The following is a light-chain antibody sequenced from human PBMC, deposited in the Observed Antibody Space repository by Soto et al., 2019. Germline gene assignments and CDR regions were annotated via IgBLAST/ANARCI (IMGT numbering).Light chain of an antibody. J-gene: IGLJ1*01. V-gene: IGLV2-14*01. Sequence: QSARAQPACVSLSPGQSIAISCTGSSSDIGIYKYVSWYQQHPGKVPKLIIYEVTNRPSGVSNRFSGSKSGNTASLTISGLQAEDEADYYCSSYTTSSTRVFGPGTKVTVL. CDR2: EVT. CDR1: SSDIGIYKY. CDR3: SSYTTSSTRV.